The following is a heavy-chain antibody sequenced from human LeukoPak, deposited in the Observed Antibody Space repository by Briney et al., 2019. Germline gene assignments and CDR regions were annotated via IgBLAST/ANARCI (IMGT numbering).Heavy chain of an antibody. V-gene: IGHV3-30*04. J-gene: IGHJ4*02. Sequence: GGSLRLSCAASGFTFSSYAMHWVRQAPGKGLDWVAVISNDGSKKYYADSVKGRFTISRDNSKNTLSLQVSSLRTEDTAVYYCAKDRYSYAFEYSDSWGQGTLVTVSS. D-gene: IGHD5-18*01. CDR2: ISNDGSKK. CDR3: AKDRYSYAFEYSDS. CDR1: GFTFSSYA.